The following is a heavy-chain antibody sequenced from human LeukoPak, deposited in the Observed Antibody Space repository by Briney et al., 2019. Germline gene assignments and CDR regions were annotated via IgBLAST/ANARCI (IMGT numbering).Heavy chain of an antibody. CDR3: ARDHWTTLEYGSGSYSYYFDY. D-gene: IGHD3-10*01. CDR1: GFTFSSYG. J-gene: IGHJ4*02. CDR2: IWYDGGNE. Sequence: GGSLRLSCAASGFTFSSYGMHWVRQAPGKGLEWVAVIWYDGGNEYYADSVRGRFTISRDNSKNTLYLQMNSLRAEDTAVYYCARDHWTTLEYGSGSYSYYFDYWGQGTLVTVSS. V-gene: IGHV3-33*01.